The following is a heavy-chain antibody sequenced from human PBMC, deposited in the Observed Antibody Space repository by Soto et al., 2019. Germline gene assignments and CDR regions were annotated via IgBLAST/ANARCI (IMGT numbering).Heavy chain of an antibody. Sequence: SETLSLTCAVSGGSISSGGYSWSWIRQPPGKGLEWIGYIYHSGSTYYNPSLKSRVTISVDRSKNQFSLKLSSVTAADTAVYYCARGCGGDCYDFDYWGQGTLVTVSS. CDR3: ARGCGGDCYDFDY. CDR2: IYHSGST. V-gene: IGHV4-30-2*01. J-gene: IGHJ4*02. CDR1: GGSISSGGYS. D-gene: IGHD2-21*02.